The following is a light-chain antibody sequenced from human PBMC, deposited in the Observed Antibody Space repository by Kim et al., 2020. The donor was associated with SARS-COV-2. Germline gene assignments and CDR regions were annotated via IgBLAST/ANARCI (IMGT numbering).Light chain of an antibody. V-gene: IGKV1-6*02. CDR3: LHNYFCPQT. CDR2: AAS. Sequence: SASVGERVTITCRASQGIRNDFGWYQQKPGKAPKLLIYAASSLQSGVPSRFSGSRTGTDFTLTISSLQPEHSATYYCLHNYFCPQTFGQGTKLEI. CDR1: QGIRND. J-gene: IGKJ2*01.